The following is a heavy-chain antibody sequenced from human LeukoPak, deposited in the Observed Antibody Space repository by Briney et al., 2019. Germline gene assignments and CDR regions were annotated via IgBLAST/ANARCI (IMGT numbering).Heavy chain of an antibody. CDR1: GGSISSSSYY. Sequence: SETLSLTCTVSGGSISSSSYYWGWIRQPPGKGLEWIGSIYYSGSTYYNPSLKSRVTISVDTSKNQFSLKLSSVTAADTAVYYCAREPPVNCSGGSCYSNWFDPWGQGTLVTVSS. D-gene: IGHD2-15*01. V-gene: IGHV4-39*07. CDR3: AREPPVNCSGGSCYSNWFDP. J-gene: IGHJ5*02. CDR2: IYYSGST.